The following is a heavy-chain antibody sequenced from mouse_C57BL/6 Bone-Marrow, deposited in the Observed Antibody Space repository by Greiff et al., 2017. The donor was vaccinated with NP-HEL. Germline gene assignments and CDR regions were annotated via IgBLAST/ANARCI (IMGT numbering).Heavy chain of an antibody. J-gene: IGHJ4*01. CDR1: GFSLTSYA. CDR3: ASHYYGSSSYYAMDY. V-gene: IGHV2-9-1*01. Sequence: VMLVESGPGLVAPSQSLSITCTVSGFSLTSYAISWVRQPPGKGLEWLGVIWTGGGTNYNSALKSRLSISKDNSKSQVFLKMNSLQTDDTARYYCASHYYGSSSYYAMDYWGQGTSVTVSS. D-gene: IGHD1-1*01. CDR2: IWTGGGT.